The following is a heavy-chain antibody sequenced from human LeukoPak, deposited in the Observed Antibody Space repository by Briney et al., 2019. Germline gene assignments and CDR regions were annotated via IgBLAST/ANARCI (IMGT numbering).Heavy chain of an antibody. Sequence: GGSLRLSCAASGFIFSNYGMHWVRQAPGKGLEWVAFTRYDGNNRYYADSVKGRFTISRDNSKNTLYLQMKSLRAEDTAVYYCAKDDRWLQFCCWGQGTLVTVSA. CDR3: AKDDRWLQFCC. CDR1: GFIFSNYG. CDR2: TRYDGNNR. V-gene: IGHV3-30*02. J-gene: IGHJ4*02. D-gene: IGHD5-24*01.